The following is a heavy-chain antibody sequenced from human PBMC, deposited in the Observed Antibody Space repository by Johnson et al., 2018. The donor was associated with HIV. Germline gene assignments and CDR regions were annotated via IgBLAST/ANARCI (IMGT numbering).Heavy chain of an antibody. CDR1: GFTFSSYA. CDR3: ARVGYSSSWYLGAFDI. Sequence: QVQLVESGGGVVQPGRSLRLSCAASGFTFSSYALHWVRQAPGKGLEWVSFISYDGSNTYYADSVKGRFTISRDNSKNTVYLQMNSLRAEDTAVYYCARVGYSSSWYLGAFDIWGQGTMVTVSS. D-gene: IGHD6-13*01. J-gene: IGHJ3*02. CDR2: ISYDGSNT. V-gene: IGHV3-30*04.